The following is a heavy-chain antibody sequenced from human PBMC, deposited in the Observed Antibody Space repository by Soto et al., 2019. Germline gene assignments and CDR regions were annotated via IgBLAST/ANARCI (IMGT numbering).Heavy chain of an antibody. CDR1: GFTFSSYW. Sequence: EVQLVESGGGLVQPGGSLRLSCAASGFTFSSYWMHWVRQAPGKGLVWVSRINSDGSSTSYADSVKGRFTISRDNAKNTLYLQMNSLRAEDPSVYYCASRKLFRPVPYSVSYPLFSCYGMDVWGQGTTVTVSS. V-gene: IGHV3-74*01. J-gene: IGHJ6*01. CDR3: ASRKLFRPVPYSVSYPLFSCYGMDV. D-gene: IGHD1-26*01. CDR2: INSDGSST.